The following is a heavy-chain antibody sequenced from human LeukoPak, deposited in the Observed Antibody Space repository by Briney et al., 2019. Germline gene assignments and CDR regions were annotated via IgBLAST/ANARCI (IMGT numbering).Heavy chain of an antibody. CDR1: GGSISSSSYY. Sequence: SETLSLTCTVSGGSISSSSYYWGWIRQPPGKGLEWIGSIYYSGSTYYNPSLKSRVTISVDTSKNQFSLNLSSVTAADTAVYYCARHAFRYRDVGEKGPTSPFPWG. V-gene: IGHV4-39*01. D-gene: IGHD3-16*01. CDR2: IYYSGST. J-gene: IGHJ5*02. CDR3: ARHAFRYRDVGEKGPTSPFP.